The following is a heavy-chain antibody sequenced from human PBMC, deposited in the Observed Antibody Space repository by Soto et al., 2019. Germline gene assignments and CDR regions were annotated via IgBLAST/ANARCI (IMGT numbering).Heavy chain of an antibody. CDR2: ISPNSGGT. CDR3: ARDSPDTSGYYYEGTYYYHYGMDV. V-gene: IGHV1-2*02. J-gene: IGHJ6*02. D-gene: IGHD3-22*01. Sequence: ASVKVSFKASGYTFTGNYMHWVRQAPGQGLEWMGWISPNSGGTNYAQRFQGRVTLTRDTSISTAYMELSRLRTDDTAVYYCARDSPDTSGYYYEGTYYYHYGMDVWGQGTTVTVSS. CDR1: GYTFTGNY.